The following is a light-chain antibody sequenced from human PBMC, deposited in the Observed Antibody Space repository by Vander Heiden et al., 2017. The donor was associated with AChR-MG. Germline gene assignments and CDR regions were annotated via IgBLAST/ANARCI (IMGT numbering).Light chain of an antibody. Sequence: DHQMTQSPSTLSASVGDRVTITCRASQSISSWLAWYQQKPGQAPKLLIYKASSLESGGPSRFSVSGSGTEFTLTISSLQPDDFATYYCQQYKSDTCLYTFGQGTKLEIK. V-gene: IGKV1-5*03. CDR2: KAS. CDR3: QQYKSDTCLYT. CDR1: QSISSW. J-gene: IGKJ2*01.